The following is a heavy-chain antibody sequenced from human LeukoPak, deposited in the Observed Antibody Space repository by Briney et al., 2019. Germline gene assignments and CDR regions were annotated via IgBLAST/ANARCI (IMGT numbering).Heavy chain of an antibody. CDR3: ATRLVGTTLFAPSY. CDR1: GFTFSNYW. V-gene: IGHV3-74*01. CDR2: INSDGSTT. J-gene: IGHJ4*02. D-gene: IGHD1-26*01. Sequence: PGGSLRLSCAASGFTFSNYWLHWVRQGPGKGLMWVARINSDGSTTSHADSVKGRFTISRDNAKNSLYLQMNSLRAEDTAVYYCATRLVGTTLFAPSYWGQGTLVTVSS.